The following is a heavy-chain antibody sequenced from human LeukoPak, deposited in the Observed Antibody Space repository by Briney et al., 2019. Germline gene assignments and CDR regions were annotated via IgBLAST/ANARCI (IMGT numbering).Heavy chain of an antibody. J-gene: IGHJ4*02. CDR2: IYYSGST. V-gene: IGHV4-39*01. D-gene: IGHD1-20*01. CDR3: ARGPILTGTKYYFDY. Sequence: SETLSLTCAVSGASFSGYYWGWIRQPPGKGLEWIGSIYYSGSTYYNPSLKSRVTISVDTSKNQFSLKLSSATAADTAVYYCARGPILTGTKYYFDYWGQGTLVTVSS. CDR1: GASFSGYY.